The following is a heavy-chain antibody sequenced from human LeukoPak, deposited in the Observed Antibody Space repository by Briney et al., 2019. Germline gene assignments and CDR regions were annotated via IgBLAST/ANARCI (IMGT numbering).Heavy chain of an antibody. CDR2: INLRGST. CDR1: GGSFSGYY. CDR3: ARVGGNQYYYYYYMDV. J-gene: IGHJ6*03. V-gene: IGHV4-34*01. D-gene: IGHD3-10*01. Sequence: PSETLSLTCAVYGGSFSGYYWGWIRQPPGKGLEWIGEINLRGSTTYNPSLKSRVTISLDESKNQFSLKLSSVTAADTAVYYCARVGGNQYYYYYYMDVWGKGTTVTVSS.